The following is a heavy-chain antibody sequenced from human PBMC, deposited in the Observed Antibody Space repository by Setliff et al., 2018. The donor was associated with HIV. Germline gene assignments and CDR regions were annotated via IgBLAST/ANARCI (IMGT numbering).Heavy chain of an antibody. D-gene: IGHD3-22*01. CDR3: AKDLSYYDSSGPIDY. CDR2: ISYDGSNE. J-gene: IGHJ4*02. Sequence: ASGFTFTIYSMHWVRQAPGKGLEWVALISYDGSNEYYADSVKGRFTISRDNSKNTLYLQMNSLRAEDTAVYYCAKDLSYYDSSGPIDYRGQGTLVTVSS. V-gene: IGHV3-30*18. CDR1: GFTFTIYS.